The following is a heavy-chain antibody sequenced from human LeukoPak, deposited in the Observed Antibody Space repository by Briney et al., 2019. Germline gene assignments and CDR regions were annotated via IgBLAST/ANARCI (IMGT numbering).Heavy chain of an antibody. Sequence: GGSLRLSCAASGFTFNSYSMTWVRQAPGKGPEWVAYISSSSSSIYYADSVRGRFTISRDNPKNSLYLQMNSLTAEDTAVYYCARDGFGSSWYIDFWGRGTLVTVSS. CDR1: GFTFNSYS. CDR2: ISSSSSSI. CDR3: ARDGFGSSWYIDF. D-gene: IGHD6-13*01. V-gene: IGHV3-48*04. J-gene: IGHJ4*02.